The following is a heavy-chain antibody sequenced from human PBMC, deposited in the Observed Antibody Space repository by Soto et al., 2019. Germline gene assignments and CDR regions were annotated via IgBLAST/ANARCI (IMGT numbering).Heavy chain of an antibody. CDR2: IIPILGIA. CDR1: GGTFSIYT. CDR3: ARKRYCSSTSCYARYNWFDP. Sequence: SVKVSCKSSGGTFSIYTISWVRQAPGQGLEWMGRIIPILGIANYAQKFQGRVTITADKSTSTAYMELSSLRSEDTAVYYCARKRYCSSTSCYARYNWFDPWGQGTLVTVSS. D-gene: IGHD2-2*01. V-gene: IGHV1-69*02. J-gene: IGHJ5*02.